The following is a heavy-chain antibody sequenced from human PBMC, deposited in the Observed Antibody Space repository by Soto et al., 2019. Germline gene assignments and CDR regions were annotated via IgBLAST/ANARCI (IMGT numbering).Heavy chain of an antibody. D-gene: IGHD2-2*01. CDR2: IYHSGTT. J-gene: IGHJ1*01. CDR1: GYSISSGYY. CDR3: AVGYCSSTSCSREYFQH. V-gene: IGHV4-38-2*01. Sequence: PSETLSLTCAVSGYSISSGYYWGWIRQPPGKGLEWIGSIYHSGTTYYNPSLESRVTISVDTSKNQFSLKLSSVTAADTAIYYCAVGYCSSTSCSREYFQHWGQGTVVTV.